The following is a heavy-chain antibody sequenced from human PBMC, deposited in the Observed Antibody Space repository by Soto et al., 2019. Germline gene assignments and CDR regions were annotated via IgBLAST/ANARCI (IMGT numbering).Heavy chain of an antibody. CDR1: RGSISSYY. Sequence: SETLSLTCSVSRGSISSYYWSWVRQPPGKGLEWIGFIHRTGSTKYNPSLESRVTISVDTSQNQFSLRLSSVTAVDTAVYYCARESAGSGKNNWFDPWGQGILVTVSS. CDR2: IHRTGST. D-gene: IGHD3-10*01. J-gene: IGHJ5*02. CDR3: ARESAGSGKNNWFDP. V-gene: IGHV4-59*01.